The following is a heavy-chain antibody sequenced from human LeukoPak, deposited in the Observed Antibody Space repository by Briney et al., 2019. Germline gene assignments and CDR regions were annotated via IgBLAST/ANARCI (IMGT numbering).Heavy chain of an antibody. D-gene: IGHD6-19*01. CDR3: QWLVRVYGYYYYGMDV. Sequence: PGGSLRLSCAASGFTVSSNYMSWVRQAPGKGLEWFSVIYSGGSTYYADSVKGRFTISRDNSKNTLYLQMNSLRAEDTAVYYCQWLVRVYGYYYYGMDVWGQGTTVTVSS. V-gene: IGHV3-53*01. J-gene: IGHJ6*02. CDR2: IYSGGST. CDR1: GFTVSSNY.